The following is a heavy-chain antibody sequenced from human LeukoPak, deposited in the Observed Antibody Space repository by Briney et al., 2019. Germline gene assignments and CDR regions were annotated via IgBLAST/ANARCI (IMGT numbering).Heavy chain of an antibody. D-gene: IGHD4-17*01. J-gene: IGHJ4*02. CDR2: IYHSGST. CDR3: AREISYGDQVYYFDY. V-gene: IGHV4-34*01. Sequence: SETLSLTCAVYGGSFSGYYWSWIRQPPGKGLEWIGEIYHSGSTNYNPSLKSRVTISVDKSKNQFSLKLSSVTAADTAVYYCAREISYGDQVYYFDYWGQGTLVTVSS. CDR1: GGSFSGYY.